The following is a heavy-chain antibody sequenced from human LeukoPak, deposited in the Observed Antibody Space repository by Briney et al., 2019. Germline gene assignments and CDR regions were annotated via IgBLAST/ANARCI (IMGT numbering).Heavy chain of an antibody. CDR3: ARAQAYYYDSSGRFEGIDY. J-gene: IGHJ4*02. D-gene: IGHD3-22*01. V-gene: IGHV4-61*02. CDR2: IYTSGST. CDR1: GGSISSGSYY. Sequence: SETLSLTCTVSGGSISSGSYYWSWIRQPAGKGLGWIGRIYTSGSTNYNPSLKSRVTISVDTSKNQFSLKLSSATAADTAVYYCARAQAYYYDSSGRFEGIDYWGQGTLVTVSS.